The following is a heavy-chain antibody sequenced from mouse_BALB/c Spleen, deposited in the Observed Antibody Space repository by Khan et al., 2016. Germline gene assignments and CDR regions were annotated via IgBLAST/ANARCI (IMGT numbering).Heavy chain of an antibody. CDR3: AKSHYDVVYYAMDY. CDR1: GFSLTSYG. V-gene: IGHV2-5-1*01. J-gene: IGHJ4*01. D-gene: IGHD2-4*01. Sequence: QVQLKESGPSLVQPSQSLSITCTVSGFSLTSYGVHWVRQSPGKGLEWLGVIWRGGSTDYNAAFMSRLSITKDNSKSQVVFKMNSLQADDTAIYYCAKSHYDVVYYAMDYRGQGTSVTVSS. CDR2: IWRGGST.